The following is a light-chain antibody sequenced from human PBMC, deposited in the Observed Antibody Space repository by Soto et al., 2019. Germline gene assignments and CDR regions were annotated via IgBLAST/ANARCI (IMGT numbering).Light chain of an antibody. CDR2: GAS. J-gene: IGKJ1*01. Sequence: EIVMTQSPATLSVSPGERATLSCRDSQSISSSLAWYQQKAGQAPRLLIYGASTRATGVPARFSGSGSGTDFTLTISSLQSEDFAVYYCQQYNSYSGTFGQGTKVEIK. CDR3: QQYNSYSGT. V-gene: IGKV3-15*01. CDR1: QSISSS.